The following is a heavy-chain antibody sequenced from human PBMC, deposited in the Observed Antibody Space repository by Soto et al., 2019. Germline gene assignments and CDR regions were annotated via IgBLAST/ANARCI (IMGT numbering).Heavy chain of an antibody. CDR2: ISWNSGSI. D-gene: IGHD3-10*01. CDR1: GFTFDDYA. Sequence: GGSLRLSCAASGFTFDDYAMHWVRQAPGKGLEWVSGISWNSGSIGYADSVKGRFTISRDNAKNSLYLQMNSLRAEDTALYYCAKDIDRSGITSGGFDYWGQGTLVTVSS. V-gene: IGHV3-9*01. J-gene: IGHJ4*02. CDR3: AKDIDRSGITSGGFDY.